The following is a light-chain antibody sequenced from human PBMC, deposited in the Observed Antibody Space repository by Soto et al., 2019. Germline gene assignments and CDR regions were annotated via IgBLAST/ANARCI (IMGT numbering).Light chain of an antibody. Sequence: EIVMTQSPATLSVSPGERATLSCRASQSVSSNLAWYQQKPGQAPRLLIYGASTRATGIPARFSGSGSGTEFTLTISSLQSEDFAVYYCQQYNNCPPSTFGQGTKVDTK. V-gene: IGKV3-15*01. J-gene: IGKJ1*01. CDR1: QSVSSN. CDR2: GAS. CDR3: QQYNNCPPST.